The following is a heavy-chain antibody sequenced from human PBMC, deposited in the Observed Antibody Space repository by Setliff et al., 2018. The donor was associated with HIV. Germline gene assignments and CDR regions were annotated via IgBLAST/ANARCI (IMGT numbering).Heavy chain of an antibody. CDR2: ISSNGGSA. J-gene: IGHJ3*02. CDR3: ARDVADDQNRYDAFDM. CDR1: GFTFTNFA. V-gene: IGHV3-64*02. D-gene: IGHD2-2*01. Sequence: PGESLKISCAASGFTFTNFAMNWVRQAPGKGLEYVSGISSNGGSAYYADFVKGRLTISRDNSKNTLYLQMGSLRVEDMAVYYCARDVADDQNRYDAFDMWGQGTVVTVSS.